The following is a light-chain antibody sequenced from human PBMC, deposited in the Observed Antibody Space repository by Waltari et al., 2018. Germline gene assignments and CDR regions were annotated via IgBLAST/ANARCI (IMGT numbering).Light chain of an antibody. J-gene: IGKJ2*01. Sequence: DIVMTQSPDSLAVSLGERATINCKSSQSVLYSSNNKNYLAWHQQKPGQPPKLLLYWASTRESGVPDRFIGSGSGTDFTLTISTLQAEDVAIYYCQQYYSTPYTFGQGTKLEIK. V-gene: IGKV4-1*01. CDR1: QSVLYSSNNKNY. CDR2: WAS. CDR3: QQYYSTPYT.